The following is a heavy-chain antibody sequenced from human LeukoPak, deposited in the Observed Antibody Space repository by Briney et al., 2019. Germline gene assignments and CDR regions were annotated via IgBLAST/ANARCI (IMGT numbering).Heavy chain of an antibody. CDR2: INSDGSST. CDR3: AKQLGYCSDGSCYFPY. Sequence: GGSLRLSCAASGFTFSSYWMHWVRQAPGKGLVWVSRINSDGSSTSYADSVKGRFTISRDNSKSTLCLQMNSLRAEDTAVYYCAKQLGYCSDGSCYFPYWGQGTLVTASS. D-gene: IGHD2-15*01. J-gene: IGHJ4*02. V-gene: IGHV3-74*01. CDR1: GFTFSSYW.